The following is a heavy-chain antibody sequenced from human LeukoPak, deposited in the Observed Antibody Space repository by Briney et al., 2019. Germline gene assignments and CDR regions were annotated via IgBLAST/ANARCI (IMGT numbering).Heavy chain of an antibody. V-gene: IGHV1-69*06. Sequence: GASVKVSCKASGGTFSSYAISWVRQAPGQGLEWMGGIIPIFGTANYAQKFQGRVTITADKSTSTAYMELSSLRSEDTAVYYCATWGGHCSGGSCPPGKYYYYYMDVWGKGTTVTISS. CDR1: GGTFSSYA. D-gene: IGHD2-15*01. J-gene: IGHJ6*03. CDR3: ATWGGHCSGGSCPPGKYYYYYMDV. CDR2: IIPIFGTA.